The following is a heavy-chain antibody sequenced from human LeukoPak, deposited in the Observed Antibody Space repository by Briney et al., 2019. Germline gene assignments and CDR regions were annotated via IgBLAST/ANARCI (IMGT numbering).Heavy chain of an antibody. V-gene: IGHV3-21*04. CDR3: ARGALLAAAGTGGYYFDY. J-gene: IGHJ4*02. CDR1: GFTFNSYS. D-gene: IGHD6-13*01. CDR2: ISGSNSYI. Sequence: SGGSLRLSCAASGFTFNSYSMNWVRQAPGKGLEGVSSISGSNSYIYYADSMKGRFTISRDNSKNTLYLQMNRLRAEDTAVYYCARGALLAAAGTGGYYFDYWGQGTLVTVSS.